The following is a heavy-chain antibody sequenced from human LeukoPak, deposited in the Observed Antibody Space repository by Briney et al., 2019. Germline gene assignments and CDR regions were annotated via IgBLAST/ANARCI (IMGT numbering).Heavy chain of an antibody. CDR3: AAHFYDSSGWLGPFDI. J-gene: IGHJ3*02. V-gene: IGHV3-21*01. Sequence: GGSLRFSCSASGFTFNRYPMHWVRQAPGKGLDWVSSISSGSTYIYYAESVKGRFTISRDNAKNSLYLQMNSLRAEDTAVYYCAAHFYDSSGWLGPFDIWGQGTMVTVSS. D-gene: IGHD3-22*01. CDR2: ISSGSTYI. CDR1: GFTFNRYP.